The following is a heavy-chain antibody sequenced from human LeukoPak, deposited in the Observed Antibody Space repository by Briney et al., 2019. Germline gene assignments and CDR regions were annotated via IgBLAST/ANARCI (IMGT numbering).Heavy chain of an antibody. D-gene: IGHD6-19*01. CDR2: FDAENGDI. Sequence: ASMKVSCKISGYLLRESSMHWVRQAPGKGLEWMGGFDAENGDIIYAQKLQGRVTMTEDISTDTAYMELSDLRSDDTTVYYCATEDPSGLDVLLNWGQGTMVTGSS. CDR3: ATEDPSGLDVLLN. J-gene: IGHJ3*01. CDR1: GYLLRESS. V-gene: IGHV1-24*01.